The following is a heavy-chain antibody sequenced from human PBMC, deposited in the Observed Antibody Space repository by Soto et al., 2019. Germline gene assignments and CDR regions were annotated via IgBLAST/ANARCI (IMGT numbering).Heavy chain of an antibody. J-gene: IGHJ6*02. CDR3: ARDLFLGIAAAQGLPLDYYYYGMDV. D-gene: IGHD6-13*01. Sequence: ASVKVSCKASGYTFTSYGISWVRQAPGQGLEWMGWISAYNGNTNYAQKLQGRVTMTTDTSTSTAYMELRSLRSDDTAVYYCARDLFLGIAAAQGLPLDYYYYGMDVWGQGTTVPVSS. CDR1: GYTFTSYG. V-gene: IGHV1-18*01. CDR2: ISAYNGNT.